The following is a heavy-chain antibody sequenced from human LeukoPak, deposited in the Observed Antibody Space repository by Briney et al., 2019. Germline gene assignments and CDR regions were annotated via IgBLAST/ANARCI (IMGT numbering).Heavy chain of an antibody. Sequence: PGGSLRLSCAASGFTFSNYWMQWVRQAPGTGPVWVSRIDPDGTNTIYAEFVKGRFAISRDNAKNTLYLQMVSLRVEDTAVYYCARQDGYNPGDYWGPGSLVTVSA. CDR1: GFTFSNYW. CDR2: IDPDGTNT. V-gene: IGHV3-74*01. CDR3: ARQDGYNPGDY. J-gene: IGHJ4*02. D-gene: IGHD5-24*01.